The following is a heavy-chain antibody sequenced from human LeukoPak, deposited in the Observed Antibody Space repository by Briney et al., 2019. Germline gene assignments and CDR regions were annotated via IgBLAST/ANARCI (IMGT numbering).Heavy chain of an antibody. D-gene: IGHD3-22*01. CDR2: IRRKAHGGTT. V-gene: IGHV3-49*04. J-gene: IGHJ4*02. CDR3: TRVTYYYDNSGYFHFDY. CDR1: GFTLGDYA. Sequence: PGRSLRLSCTASGFTLGDYAMSWVRQAPGKGLEWVSFIRRKAHGGTTEYGASVKGRFSSSRDDSKSIAYLQMNSLKSEDTAVYFRTRVTYYYDNSGYFHFDYWGQGTLVTVSS.